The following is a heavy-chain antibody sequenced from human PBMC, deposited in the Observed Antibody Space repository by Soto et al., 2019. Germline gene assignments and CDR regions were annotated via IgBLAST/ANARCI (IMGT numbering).Heavy chain of an antibody. CDR1: GGSISRSSYS. CDR2: LYYSGST. CDR3: ATRRGGSYNWFDP. J-gene: IGHJ5*02. Sequence: PSETLSLTCTVSGGSISRSSYSWAWIRQPPGKGLEWIGTLYYSGSTYYNPSLKGRVTISVDTSKNQFSLKLSSVTAADTAVYYCATRRGGSYNWFDPWGQGTLVTVSS. D-gene: IGHD2-15*01. V-gene: IGHV4-39*01.